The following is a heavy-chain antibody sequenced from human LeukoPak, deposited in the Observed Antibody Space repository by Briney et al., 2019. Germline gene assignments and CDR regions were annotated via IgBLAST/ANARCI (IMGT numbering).Heavy chain of an antibody. CDR3: ARVVPKQQLVDAFDI. CDR1: GGSFSGYY. V-gene: IGHV4-34*01. J-gene: IGHJ3*02. Sequence: SETLSLTCAVYGGSFSGYYWSWIRQPPGKGLEWIGEINHSGSTNYNPSLKSRVTISVDTSKNQFSLKLSSVTAADTAVYYCARVVPKQQLVDAFDIWGQGTMVTVSS. D-gene: IGHD6-13*01. CDR2: INHSGST.